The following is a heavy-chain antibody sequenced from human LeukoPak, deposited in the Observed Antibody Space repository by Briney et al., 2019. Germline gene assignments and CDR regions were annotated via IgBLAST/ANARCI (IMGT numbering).Heavy chain of an antibody. CDR3: ATDQSRIAAVGTRLNWFDP. CDR2: FDPEDGET. Sequence: ASVKVSCKVSGYTLTELSMHWVRQAPGKGLEWMGGFDPEDGETIYAQKFQGRVTMTEDTSTDTAYMELSSLRSEDTAVYYCATDQSRIAAVGTRLNWFDPWGQGTLVTVSS. CDR1: GYTLTELS. D-gene: IGHD6-13*01. V-gene: IGHV1-24*01. J-gene: IGHJ5*02.